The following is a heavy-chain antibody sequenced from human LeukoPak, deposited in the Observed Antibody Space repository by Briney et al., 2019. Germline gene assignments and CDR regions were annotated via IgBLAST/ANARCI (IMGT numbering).Heavy chain of an antibody. CDR1: GGSFSGYY. J-gene: IGHJ4*02. CDR2: INHSGST. CDR3: ARVGPDYGDPYYFDY. V-gene: IGHV4-34*01. Sequence: SETLSLTCAVYGGSFSGYYWSWIRQPPGKGLEWIGEINHSGSTNYNPSPKSRVTISVDTSKNQFSLKLSSVTAADTAVYYCARVGPDYGDPYYFDYWGQGTLVTVSS. D-gene: IGHD4-17*01.